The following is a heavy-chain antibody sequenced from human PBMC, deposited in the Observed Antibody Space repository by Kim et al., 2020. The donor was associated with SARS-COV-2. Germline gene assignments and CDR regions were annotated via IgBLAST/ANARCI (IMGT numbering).Heavy chain of an antibody. J-gene: IGHJ5*02. Sequence: SETLSLTCTVSGDSIRGTYWNWIRQTPGKGLEWIGYFFSNEDTLYNPSLKSRVTISVDTSKNQFSLELTSVTPADTAVYFCARRRISRAGVSLDNWFDTWGQGILVTVSS. CDR3: ARRRISRAGVSLDNWFDT. D-gene: IGHD6-13*01. CDR2: FFSNEDT. V-gene: IGHV4-59*01. CDR1: GDSIRGTY.